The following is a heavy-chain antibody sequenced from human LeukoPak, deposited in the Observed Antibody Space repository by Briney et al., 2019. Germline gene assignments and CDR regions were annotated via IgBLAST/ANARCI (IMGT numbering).Heavy chain of an antibody. Sequence: SETLSLTCTVSGGSISSYYWSGIRQPPGKGLEWIGYIYYSGSTNYNPSLKSRVTISVDTSKNQFSLKLSSVTAADTAVYYCARILVGYDFWSGKSHYYMDVWGKGTTVTVSS. V-gene: IGHV4-59*01. J-gene: IGHJ6*03. CDR3: ARILVGYDFWSGKSHYYMDV. CDR2: IYYSGST. D-gene: IGHD3-3*01. CDR1: GGSISSYY.